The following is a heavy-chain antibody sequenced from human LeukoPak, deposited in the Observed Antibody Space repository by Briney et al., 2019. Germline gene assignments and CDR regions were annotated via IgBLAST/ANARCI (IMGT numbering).Heavy chain of an antibody. CDR3: ATGGPYCSGGNCYSHY. V-gene: IGHV3-30*02. J-gene: IGHJ4*02. CDR1: GFTFSSYG. Sequence: GTSLRLSCAASGFTFSSYGMHWVRQAPGKGLEWVAFIRYDGSNKYYADSVKGRFTISRDNSKNTLDLQMNSLRAEDTAVYYCATGGPYCSGGNCYSHYWGQGTLVTVSS. D-gene: IGHD2-15*01. CDR2: IRYDGSNK.